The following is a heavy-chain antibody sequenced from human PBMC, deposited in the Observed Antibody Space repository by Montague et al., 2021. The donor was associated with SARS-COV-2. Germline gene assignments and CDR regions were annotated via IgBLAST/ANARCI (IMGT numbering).Heavy chain of an antibody. Sequence: TLSLTCIVSGGSINSGGYYWSWIRQHPGKGLEWIGYIYYSGSTYSNPSLSSRVTISMDTSKNQFSLKLSSVTAADTAVYSCAISPLRTSGANWYNKYFQHWGQGTRVTVSS. V-gene: IGHV4-31*03. CDR2: IYYSGST. CDR3: AISPLRTSGANWYNKYFQH. CDR1: GGSINSGGYY. D-gene: IGHD1/OR15-1a*01. J-gene: IGHJ1*01.